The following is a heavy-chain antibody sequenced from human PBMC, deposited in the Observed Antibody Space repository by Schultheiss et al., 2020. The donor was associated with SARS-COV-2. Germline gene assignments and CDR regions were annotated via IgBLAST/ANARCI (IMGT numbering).Heavy chain of an antibody. Sequence: GGSLRLSCAASGFTFSSYAMSWVRQAPGKGLEWVSAISSNGGSTYYADSVKGRFTISRDNSKNTLYLQMSSLRAEDTAVYYCVKAPGVRQQLDYWGQGTLVTVSS. CDR1: GFTFSSYA. J-gene: IGHJ4*02. CDR3: VKAPGVRQQLDY. V-gene: IGHV3-64D*06. D-gene: IGHD6-13*01. CDR2: ISSNGGST.